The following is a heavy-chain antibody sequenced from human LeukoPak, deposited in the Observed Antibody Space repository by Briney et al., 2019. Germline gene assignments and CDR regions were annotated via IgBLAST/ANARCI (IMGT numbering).Heavy chain of an antibody. V-gene: IGHV4-39*07. CDR2: IFCTGKT. CDR1: GGSVYTSDYY. Sequence: PSETLSLTCTVSGGSVYTSDYYWGWVRQPPGKGPEWIGDIFCTGKTNYNPSLKSRVSISIDTSKNQFSLKLTSVTAADTAVYYCARVFDSWGQGTLVTVSS. CDR3: ARVFDS. J-gene: IGHJ4*02.